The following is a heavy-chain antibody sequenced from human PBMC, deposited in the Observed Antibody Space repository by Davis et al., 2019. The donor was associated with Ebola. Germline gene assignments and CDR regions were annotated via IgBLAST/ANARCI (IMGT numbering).Heavy chain of an antibody. J-gene: IGHJ4*02. Sequence: LRLSCTVSGGSISSGGYYWSWIRRHPGKGLEWIGYIHYDGETFYNPSLTSRLIISKDNSKNQFSLKMSSVTAADTALYYCARVKVGHTTPFEYWGQGTLVTVSS. CDR2: IHYDGET. D-gene: IGHD1-26*01. V-gene: IGHV4-31*03. CDR3: ARVKVGHTTPFEY. CDR1: GGSISSGGYY.